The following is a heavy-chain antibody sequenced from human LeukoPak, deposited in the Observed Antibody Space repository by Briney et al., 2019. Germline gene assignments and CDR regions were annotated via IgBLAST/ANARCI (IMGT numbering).Heavy chain of an antibody. V-gene: IGHV3-23*01. D-gene: IGHD3-22*01. Sequence: GGSLRLSCAASGFTFDDYAMPWVRQAPGKGLEWVSAISGSGGSTYYADSVKGRFTISRDNSKNTLYLQMNSLRAEDTAVYYCAKEGRYYDSSGYVKPGFDYWGQGTLVTVSS. CDR3: AKEGRYYDSSGYVKPGFDY. J-gene: IGHJ4*02. CDR1: GFTFDDYA. CDR2: ISGSGGST.